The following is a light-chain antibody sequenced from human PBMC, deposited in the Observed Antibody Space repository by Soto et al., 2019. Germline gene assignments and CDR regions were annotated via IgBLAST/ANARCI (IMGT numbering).Light chain of an antibody. J-gene: IGLJ2*01. CDR2: DVN. CDR1: SSDVGGFNY. CDR3: SAYPSDTMHVL. V-gene: IGLV2-14*01. Sequence: QSVLTQPASVSGSPGQSITISCTGTSSDVGGFNYVSWYQQHPGKVPKLIIYDVNDRPSGVSDRFSGSKSGNTASLTISGLQAEDEADYFCSAYPSDTMHVLFGGGTKLTVL.